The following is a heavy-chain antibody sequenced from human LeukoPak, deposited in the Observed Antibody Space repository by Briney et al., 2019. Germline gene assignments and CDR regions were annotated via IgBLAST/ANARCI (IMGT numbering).Heavy chain of an antibody. CDR3: ARRGSSHMDV. V-gene: IGHV5-51*01. J-gene: IGHJ6*02. CDR1: GYSLTSYW. D-gene: IGHD6-13*01. CDR2: IYPADSDT. Sequence: GESLKISCKGSGYSLTSYWIGWVRQMPGKGLEWMGIIYPADSDTTYSPSFQGQVTISADKSISTAYLQWSSLKASDTAMHYCARRGSSHMDVWGQGTTVTVSS.